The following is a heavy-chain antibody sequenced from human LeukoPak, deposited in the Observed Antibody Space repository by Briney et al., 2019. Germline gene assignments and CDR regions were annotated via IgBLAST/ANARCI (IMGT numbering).Heavy chain of an antibody. V-gene: IGHV3-66*01. CDR1: GFTVSRNY. CDR3: ATHPAVGL. D-gene: IGHD2-15*01. Sequence: PGGSLRLSCAASGFTVSRNYMSLVRQAPGKGLECVSVFYSGGTIYYADSVKGRFTISRDNSKNTLYLQMNSLRAEDTAVYYCATHPAVGLWGQGTLVIVSS. CDR2: FYSGGTI. J-gene: IGHJ4*02.